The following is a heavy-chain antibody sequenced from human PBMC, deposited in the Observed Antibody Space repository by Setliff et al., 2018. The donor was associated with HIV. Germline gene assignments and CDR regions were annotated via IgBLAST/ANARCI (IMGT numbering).Heavy chain of an antibody. CDR2: INHDRST. CDR3: ARGSRQLTIFGVVFKTNYYFMDV. D-gene: IGHD3-3*01. CDR1: GGSFSGYY. Sequence: SETLSLTCAVCGGSFSGYYWSWIRQPPGKGLEWIGEINHDRSTNYNPSLKSRVTISVDTSKNQFSLTLNSVTAADTAVYYCARGSRQLTIFGVVFKTNYYFMDVWGKGTAVTVSS. J-gene: IGHJ6*03. V-gene: IGHV4-34*01.